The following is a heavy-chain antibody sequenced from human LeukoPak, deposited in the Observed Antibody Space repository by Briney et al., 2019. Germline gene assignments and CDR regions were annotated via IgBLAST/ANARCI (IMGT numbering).Heavy chain of an antibody. CDR3: AREKRRLVDY. CDR2: IIHDGGDA. CDR1: GFTFNEYT. D-gene: IGHD6-25*01. V-gene: IGHV3-43*01. J-gene: IGHJ4*02. Sequence: PGGSLRLSCAASGFTFNEYTMHWVRQAPGKGLERVSLIIHDGGDAFYADSVRGRFTISRDNSRNSLYLQMDSLRTEDTALYYCAREKRRLVDYWGQGTLVTVSS.